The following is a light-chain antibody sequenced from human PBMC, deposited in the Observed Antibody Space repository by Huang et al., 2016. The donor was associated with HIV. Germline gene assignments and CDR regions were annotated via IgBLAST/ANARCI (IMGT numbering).Light chain of an antibody. V-gene: IGKV1-39*01. CDR3: QQSYSSLT. Sequence: DIQMTQSPSSLSASVGDRVTITCRASQSISSYLNWYQKKPGKAPMLLIYASSSMQSGVPSSFSGSGSGTDFTLTISSLQPEDFATYYCQQSYSSLTFGGGTKVEIK. CDR1: QSISSY. CDR2: ASS. J-gene: IGKJ4*01.